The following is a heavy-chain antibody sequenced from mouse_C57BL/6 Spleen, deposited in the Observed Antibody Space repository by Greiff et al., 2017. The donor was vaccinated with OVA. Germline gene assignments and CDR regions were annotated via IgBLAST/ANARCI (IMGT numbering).Heavy chain of an antibody. Sequence: QVQLQQPGAELVRPGSSVKLSCKASGYTFTSYWMHWVKQRPIQGLEWIGNIDPSDSETHYNQKFKDKATLTVDQSSSTAYMQLSSLTSEDSAVYYCARLPTAQATAMDYWGQGTSVTVSS. V-gene: IGHV1-52*01. D-gene: IGHD3-2*02. CDR1: GYTFTSYW. CDR3: ARLPTAQATAMDY. J-gene: IGHJ4*01. CDR2: IDPSDSET.